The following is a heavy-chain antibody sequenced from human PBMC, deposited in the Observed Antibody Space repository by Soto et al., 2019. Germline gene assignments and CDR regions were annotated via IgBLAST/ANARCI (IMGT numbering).Heavy chain of an antibody. V-gene: IGHV6-1*01. CDR3: ARGMHSREIDY. CDR1: GDSVSSSSAA. CDR2: TYYWSKWTY. D-gene: IGHD6-13*01. Sequence: QVQLQQSGPGLVKPSQTLSLTCAISGDSVSSSSAAWNWLRQSPSRGLEWLGRTYYWSKWTYAYAESVKSRITSNPDTSRNQFSLQVNSVTPDDTAVYYCARGMHSREIDYWGRGALVTVSS. J-gene: IGHJ4*02.